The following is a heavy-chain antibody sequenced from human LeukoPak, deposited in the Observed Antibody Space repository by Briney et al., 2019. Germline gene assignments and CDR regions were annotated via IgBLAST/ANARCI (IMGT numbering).Heavy chain of an antibody. D-gene: IGHD3-22*01. CDR1: GGSISSYY. Sequence: SETLSLTCTVSGGSISSYYWSWIRQPAGKGLEWIGRIYTSGSTNYNPSLKSRVTISVDTSKNQFSLKLSSVTAADTAVYYCARDLAAGYYDSSGYYYYYYYYMDVWGKGTTVTVSS. J-gene: IGHJ6*03. CDR2: IYTSGST. CDR3: ARDLAAGYYDSSGYYYYYYYYMDV. V-gene: IGHV4-4*07.